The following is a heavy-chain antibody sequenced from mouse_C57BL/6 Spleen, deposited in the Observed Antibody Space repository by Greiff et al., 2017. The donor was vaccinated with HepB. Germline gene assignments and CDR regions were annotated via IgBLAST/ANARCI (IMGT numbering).Heavy chain of an antibody. D-gene: IGHD1-1*01. CDR3: AREATVVRYAMDY. J-gene: IGHJ4*01. CDR2: INPNNGGT. CDR1: GYTFTDYY. V-gene: IGHV1-26*01. Sequence: EVQLQQSGPELVKPGASVKISCKASGYTFTDYYMNWVKQSHGKSLEWIGDINPNNGGTSYNQKFKGKATLTVDKSSSTAYMELRSLTSEDSAVYYCAREATVVRYAMDYWGQGTSVTVSS.